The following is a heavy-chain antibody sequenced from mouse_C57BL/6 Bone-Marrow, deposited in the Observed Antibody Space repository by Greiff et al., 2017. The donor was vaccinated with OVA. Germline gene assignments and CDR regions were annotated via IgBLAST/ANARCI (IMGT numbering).Heavy chain of an antibody. CDR3: ARDYSNSRYWYFDV. Sequence: QVQLQQSGTELVKPGASVKLSCKASGYTFTSYWMHWVKQRPGQGLEWIGNINPSNGGTNYNEKFKSKATLTVDKSSSTAYMQLSSLTSEDSAVYYCARDYSNSRYWYFDVWGTGTTVTVSS. D-gene: IGHD2-5*01. V-gene: IGHV1-53*01. J-gene: IGHJ1*03. CDR2: INPSNGGT. CDR1: GYTFTSYW.